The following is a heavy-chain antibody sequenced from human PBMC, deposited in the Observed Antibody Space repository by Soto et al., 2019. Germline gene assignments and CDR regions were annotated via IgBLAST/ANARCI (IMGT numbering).Heavy chain of an antibody. Sequence: PGGSLRLSCAASGFTFSNAWMNWVRQAPGKGLEWVGRIKSKTDGGTTDYAAPVKSRITISRDDSKNKQYLQMNSLKTEDTAVYYCFGGFFDYWGQGTLVTVSS. CDR3: FGGFFDY. V-gene: IGHV3-15*07. J-gene: IGHJ4*02. D-gene: IGHD3-10*01. CDR1: GFTFSNAW. CDR2: IKSKTDGGTT.